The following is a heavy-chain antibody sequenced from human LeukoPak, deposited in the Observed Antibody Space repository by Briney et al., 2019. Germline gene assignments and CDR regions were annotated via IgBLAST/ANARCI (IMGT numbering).Heavy chain of an antibody. V-gene: IGHV3-7*01. D-gene: IGHD1-26*01. CDR1: GFTFSTYW. J-gene: IGHJ4*02. CDR3: SRGRRATHDY. Sequence: PGGSLRLSCEASGFTFSTYWMGWVRQAPGKGLEWVANIKQDGSLKYYVDSVKGRFTISRDNAKNSLYLQMNSLRAEDTAVYYCSRGRRATHDYWGQGTLVTVSS. CDR2: IKQDGSLK.